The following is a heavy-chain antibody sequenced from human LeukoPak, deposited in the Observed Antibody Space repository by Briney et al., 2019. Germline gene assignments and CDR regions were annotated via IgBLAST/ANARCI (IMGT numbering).Heavy chain of an antibody. J-gene: IGHJ3*02. CDR1: GFPFSYYY. CDR3: ARVYEWLIWVGAFDI. Sequence: GSLRLSCAASGFPFSYYYMSWIRPAPGKGLEWVSYISSSGSTIYYADSVKGRFTISRDNAKNSLYLQMNSLRAEDTAVYYCARVYEWLIWVGAFDIWGQGTMVTVSS. V-gene: IGHV3-11*01. D-gene: IGHD3-3*01. CDR2: ISSSGSTI.